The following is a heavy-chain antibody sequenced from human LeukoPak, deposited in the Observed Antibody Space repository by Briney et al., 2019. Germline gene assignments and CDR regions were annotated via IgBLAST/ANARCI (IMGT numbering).Heavy chain of an antibody. CDR2: IYYSGST. J-gene: IGHJ3*02. CDR1: GGSISSYY. D-gene: IGHD3-22*01. CDR3: ARAEVYYDSSGYYGAEHDAFDI. V-gene: IGHV4-59*01. Sequence: SETLSLICTVSGGSISSYYWSWLRQPTGKGLEWIGYIYYSGSTNYNPSLKSRVTISVDTSKNQFSLKLSSVTAADTAVYYCARAEVYYDSSGYYGAEHDAFDIWGQGTMVTVSS.